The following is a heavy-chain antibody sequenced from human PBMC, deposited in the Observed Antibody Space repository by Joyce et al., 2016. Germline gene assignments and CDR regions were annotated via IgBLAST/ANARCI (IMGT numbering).Heavy chain of an antibody. D-gene: IGHD6-19*01. CDR2: ISGGNGNT. Sequence: QVQLVQSGAEGRKPGASVTISCKTSGYTFTNYAMHWVRQAPGQRREWIGWISGGNGNTKSSEKFQGRVTISRDTSSKTAYLELSSLTSEDTAVYYCARGSVAANDYWGQGTLVTVSS. V-gene: IGHV1-3*01. CDR1: GYTFTNYA. J-gene: IGHJ4*02. CDR3: ARGSVAANDY.